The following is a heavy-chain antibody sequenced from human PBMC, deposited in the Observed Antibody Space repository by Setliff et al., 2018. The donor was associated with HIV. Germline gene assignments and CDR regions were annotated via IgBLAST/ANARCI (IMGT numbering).Heavy chain of an antibody. Sequence: SETLSLTCTVSGGSISSYYWSWIRQPPGKGLEWIGHIYYSGTTNYNPSLKSRVTISVDTSKNQFSLKLSPVTAADTAVYYCASGGYYGSGSYYGGWFDPWGQGTRVTVSS. D-gene: IGHD3-10*01. V-gene: IGHV4-59*01. CDR1: GGSISSYY. CDR2: IYYSGTT. J-gene: IGHJ5*02. CDR3: ASGGYYGSGSYYGGWFDP.